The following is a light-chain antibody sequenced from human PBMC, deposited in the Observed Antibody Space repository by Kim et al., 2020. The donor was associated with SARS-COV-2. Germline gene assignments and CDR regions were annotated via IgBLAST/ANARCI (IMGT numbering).Light chain of an antibody. CDR1: QSLSSSY. V-gene: IGKV3-20*01. CDR2: GAS. J-gene: IGKJ2*01. Sequence: LSPGERATLSCRASQSLSSSYLAWYQQKPGQPPRLLIYGASNRATGIPDRFSGSGSGTDFTLTISRLEPEDFAVYYCQQYGSSPYTFGQGTKLEIK. CDR3: QQYGSSPYT.